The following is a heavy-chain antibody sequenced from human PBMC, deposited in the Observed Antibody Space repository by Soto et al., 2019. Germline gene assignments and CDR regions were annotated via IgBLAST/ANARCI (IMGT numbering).Heavy chain of an antibody. Sequence: QVHLVESGGGVVQPGSSLRLSRAASGITFRNYAMHWVRQAPGKGLEWVAVIPFDGSNKKYADSVKGRFTISRDNSNNTLSLQMTSLKPEDTAVYYCAKDLRIVTGTALDLWGRGTMVTVSS. D-gene: IGHD3-22*01. V-gene: IGHV3-30*18. CDR3: AKDLRIVTGTALDL. CDR2: IPFDGSNK. J-gene: IGHJ3*01. CDR1: GITFRNYA.